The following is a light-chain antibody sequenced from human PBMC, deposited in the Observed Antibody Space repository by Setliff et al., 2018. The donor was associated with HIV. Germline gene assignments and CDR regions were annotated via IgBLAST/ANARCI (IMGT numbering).Light chain of an antibody. CDR3: SSYAGSNRV. CDR1: TSDIGNFNL. CDR2: EVS. V-gene: IGLV2-14*02. J-gene: IGLJ1*01. Sequence: QSALTQPASVSGSPGQSITISCTGTTSDIGNFNLVSWYQQHPGKAPKLMISEVSKRPSGVPDRFSGSKSGNTAFPTVSGLQAEDEAEYYCSSYAGSNRVFGTGTKVTVL.